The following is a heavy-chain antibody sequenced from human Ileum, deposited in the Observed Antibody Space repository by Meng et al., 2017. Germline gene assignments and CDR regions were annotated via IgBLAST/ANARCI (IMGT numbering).Heavy chain of an antibody. J-gene: IGHJ4*02. Sequence: SETLSSTCAILGDSVSNNNAAWNWIRQSPSRGLEWLGRTYYRSKWYYDYAEYVKSRITINADTSKNQFSLQLNSVTPEDTAVYYCSRGPIFGSGSYFDYWGQGTLVTVSS. V-gene: IGHV6-1*01. CDR3: SRGPIFGSGSYFDY. CDR2: TYYRSKWYY. D-gene: IGHD3-10*01. CDR1: GDSVSNNNAA.